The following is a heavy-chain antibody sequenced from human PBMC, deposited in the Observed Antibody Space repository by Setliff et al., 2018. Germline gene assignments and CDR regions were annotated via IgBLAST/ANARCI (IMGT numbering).Heavy chain of an antibody. Sequence: GGSLRLSCAASGFTFSSYWMSWVRQAPGKGLEWVANIKQDGSEKYYVDSVKGRFTISRDNAKNSLYLQMNSLRAENTAVYYCTRGGVTVREIPHDYWGQGTLVTAPQ. J-gene: IGHJ4*02. V-gene: IGHV3-7*01. CDR3: TRGGVTVREIPHDY. CDR2: IKQDGSEK. D-gene: IGHD3-10*01. CDR1: GFTFSSYW.